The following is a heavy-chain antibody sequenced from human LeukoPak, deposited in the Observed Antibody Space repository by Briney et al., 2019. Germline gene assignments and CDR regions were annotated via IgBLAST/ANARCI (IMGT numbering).Heavy chain of an antibody. Sequence: SETLSLTCAVYGGSFSGYYWSWIRQPPGQGVEWIGEINHSGSTNYNPSLKSRVTISVDTSKNQFSLKLSSVTAADTAVYYCARSYGDYVWFSAFDIWGQGTMVTVSS. D-gene: IGHD4-17*01. V-gene: IGHV4-34*01. CDR3: ARSYGDYVWFSAFDI. CDR1: GGSFSGYY. CDR2: INHSGST. J-gene: IGHJ3*02.